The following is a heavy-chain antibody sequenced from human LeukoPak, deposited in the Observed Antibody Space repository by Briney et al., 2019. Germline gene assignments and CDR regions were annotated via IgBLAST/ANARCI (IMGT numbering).Heavy chain of an antibody. Sequence: SQTLSLTCTVSGGSISSGGYYWSWIRQPPGKGLEWVGYIYHSGSTHYNPSLKSRVTISVDRSKNQFSLKLSSVTAADTAVYYCARGRFPTGLDYWGQGTLVTVSS. J-gene: IGHJ4*02. V-gene: IGHV4-30-2*01. CDR3: ARGRFPTGLDY. CDR1: GGSISSGGYY. CDR2: IYHSGST. D-gene: IGHD2-8*02.